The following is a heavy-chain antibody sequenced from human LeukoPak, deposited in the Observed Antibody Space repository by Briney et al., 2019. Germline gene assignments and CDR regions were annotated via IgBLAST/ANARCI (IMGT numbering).Heavy chain of an antibody. CDR1: GYSFTGYY. V-gene: IGHV1-2*02. CDR3: ARDSGDYVPFDY. J-gene: IGHJ4*02. Sequence: ASVKVSCKASGYSFTGYYMHWVRQAPGQGLEWMGWINPITGGTSYAQKLQGRVTMTRDTSISTAYIELSRLRCDDTAVYFCARDSGDYVPFDYWGQGTLVTVSS. CDR2: INPITGGT. D-gene: IGHD4-17*01.